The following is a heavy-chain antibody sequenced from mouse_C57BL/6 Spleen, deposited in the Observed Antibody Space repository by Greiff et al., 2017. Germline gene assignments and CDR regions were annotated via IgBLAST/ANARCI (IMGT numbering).Heavy chain of an antibody. CDR2: IYPSDSET. V-gene: IGHV1-61*01. Sequence: QVQLQQPGAELVRPGSSVKLSCKASGYTFTSYWMDWVKQRPGQGLEWIGNIYPSDSETHYNQKFKDKATLTVDKSSSTAYMQLSSLTSADSAVYDCARVDDYAMDYWGQGTSVTVSS. J-gene: IGHJ4*01. CDR3: ARVDDYAMDY. CDR1: GYTFTSYW.